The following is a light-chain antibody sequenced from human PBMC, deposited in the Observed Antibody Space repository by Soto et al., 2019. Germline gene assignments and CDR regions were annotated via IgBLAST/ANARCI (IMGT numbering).Light chain of an antibody. J-gene: IGKJ2*01. CDR2: GAS. CDR1: QSVSTN. Sequence: EIVVTQSPATLSVSPGERATLSCRASQSVSTNLAWYQHKPGQAPRLLIYGASTRATDIPPRFSGSGSETEFTLTISSLQSEDFAVYYCQHYNNWPPYTFGQGTKLEIK. V-gene: IGKV3-15*01. CDR3: QHYNNWPPYT.